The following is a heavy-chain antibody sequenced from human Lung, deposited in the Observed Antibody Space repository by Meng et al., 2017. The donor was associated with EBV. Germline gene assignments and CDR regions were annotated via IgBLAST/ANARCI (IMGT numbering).Heavy chain of an antibody. D-gene: IGHD3-10*01. J-gene: IGHJ4*02. CDR2: INAGNGNT. CDR3: ARDQGAWFGEAPRFDY. V-gene: IGHV1-3*01. Sequence: QVPFVQSVAEVKKPGALVKVSCKASGYTFTNYAMHWVRQAPGQRLEWMGWINAGNGNTKYSQKFQGRVTITRDTSASTAYMELSSLRSEDTAVYYCARDQGAWFGEAPRFDYWGQGTLVTVSS. CDR1: GYTFTNYA.